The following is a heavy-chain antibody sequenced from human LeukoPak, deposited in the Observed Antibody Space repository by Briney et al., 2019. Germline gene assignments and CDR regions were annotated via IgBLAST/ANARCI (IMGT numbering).Heavy chain of an antibody. V-gene: IGHV1-2*02. D-gene: IGHD4-17*01. Sequence: ASVKVSCKASGYTFTGYYMHWVRQAPGQGLEWMGWINPNSGGTNYAQKFQGRVTMTRDTSISTAYMELSRLRSDDTAVYYCARDLAYEVRTTVTTFDPWGQGTLVTVSS. J-gene: IGHJ5*02. CDR3: ARDLAYEVRTTVTTFDP. CDR1: GYTFTGYY. CDR2: INPNSGGT.